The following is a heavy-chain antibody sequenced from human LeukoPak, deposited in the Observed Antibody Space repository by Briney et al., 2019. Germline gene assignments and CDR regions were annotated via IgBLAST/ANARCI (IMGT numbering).Heavy chain of an antibody. J-gene: IGHJ4*02. CDR2: IGESGSHV. Sequence: PGGSLRLSCAASGFTFSNYNMYWVRQAPGKGLEWISFIGESGSHVYYADSMKGRFTMSRDNAKNSLYLQVNSLTAEDTAVYYCARDRGWIRDYWGQGTLVTVSS. CDR3: ARDRGWIRDY. V-gene: IGHV3-21*05. CDR1: GFTFSNYN. D-gene: IGHD2-2*03.